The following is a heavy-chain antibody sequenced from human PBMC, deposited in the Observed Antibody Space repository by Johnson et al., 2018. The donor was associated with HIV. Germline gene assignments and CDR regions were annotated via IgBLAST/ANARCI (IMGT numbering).Heavy chain of an antibody. D-gene: IGHD4-17*01. J-gene: IGHJ3*02. Sequence: MQLVESGGGLVQPGRSLRLSCTASGFTFGDYAMSWVRQAPGKGLEWVSSISGGSTYYADSVKGRFTISRDNSKNTLYLQMNSLRAEDTAVYYCAREGTTGPSGDAFEIWVQETMVTVSS. CDR3: AREGTTGPSGDAFEI. CDR2: ISGGST. V-gene: IGHV3-23*04. CDR1: GFTFGDYA.